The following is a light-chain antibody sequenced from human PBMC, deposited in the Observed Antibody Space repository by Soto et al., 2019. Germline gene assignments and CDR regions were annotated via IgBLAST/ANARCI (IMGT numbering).Light chain of an antibody. V-gene: IGKV3-11*01. CDR3: QQRSNGLS. CDR2: DAS. J-gene: IGKJ3*01. Sequence: EIVLTQSPAILSLSPGERATFSCRARQSVSRNLDWYQNKPGQTPRLLMYDASNRATGIPVRFSGSGSGTDFTLTIRSLGAEGFAVYYCQQRSNGLSFGPGTKVDIK. CDR1: QSVSRN.